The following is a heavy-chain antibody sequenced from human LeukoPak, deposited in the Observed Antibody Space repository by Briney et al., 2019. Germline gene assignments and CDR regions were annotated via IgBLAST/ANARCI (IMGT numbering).Heavy chain of an antibody. CDR2: IYYNGVT. CDR1: GGSINNYY. Sequence: SETLSLTCTVSGGSINNYYWSWIRQPLGRGLEWLGYIYYNGVTNYNPSLKSRLTISVDTSKNQFSLKLTSVTAADTAIYYCARLHALRAEEFDPWGQGTLVTVSS. V-gene: IGHV4-59*01. J-gene: IGHJ5*02. D-gene: IGHD3-16*01. CDR3: ARLHALRAEEFDP.